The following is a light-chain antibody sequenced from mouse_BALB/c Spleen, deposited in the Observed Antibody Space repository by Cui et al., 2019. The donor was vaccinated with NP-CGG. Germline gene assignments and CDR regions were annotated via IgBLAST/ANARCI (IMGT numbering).Light chain of an antibody. Sequence: QAVVTQESALTTSPGATVTVTCRSSTGAVTTNANWVQEKPDHLFTGLIGGTNNRAPGVPARFSGSLIGDKAALTITGAQTEDEAIYFCALWYSNHWVFGGGTKLTVL. J-gene: IGLJ1*01. V-gene: IGLV1*01. CDR3: ALWYSNHWV. CDR1: TGAVTTN. CDR2: GTN.